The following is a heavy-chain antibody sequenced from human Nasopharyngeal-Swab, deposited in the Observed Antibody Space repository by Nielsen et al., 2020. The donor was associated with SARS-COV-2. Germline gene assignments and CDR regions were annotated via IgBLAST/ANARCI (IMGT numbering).Heavy chain of an antibody. CDR3: AGTAAGLRYNWFDP. V-gene: IGHV3-21*01. Sequence: GESLKISCAASGFTFSSYSMNWVRQAPGKGLEWVSSISSSSSYIYYADSVKGRFTISRDNAKNSLYLQMDSLRAEDTAVYYCAGTAAGLRYNWFDPWGQGTLVTVSS. J-gene: IGHJ5*02. CDR2: ISSSSSYI. D-gene: IGHD6-13*01. CDR1: GFTFSSYS.